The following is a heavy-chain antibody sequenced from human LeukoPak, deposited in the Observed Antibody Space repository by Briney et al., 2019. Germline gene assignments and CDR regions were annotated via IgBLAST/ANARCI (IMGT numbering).Heavy chain of an antibody. V-gene: IGHV1-2*02. CDR3: ARGSDHYYYDSSASQLLIDY. J-gene: IGHJ4*02. CDR2: IDPNSGGT. CDR1: GYTFTGYY. Sequence: GASVKVSCKASGYTFTGYYIHWVRQAPGQGLEWMGWIDPNSGGTNYAQKFQGRVTMTRDTSITTAYMEVSRLRSDDTAVYYCARGSDHYYYDSSASQLLIDYWGQGTLVTVSS. D-gene: IGHD3-22*01.